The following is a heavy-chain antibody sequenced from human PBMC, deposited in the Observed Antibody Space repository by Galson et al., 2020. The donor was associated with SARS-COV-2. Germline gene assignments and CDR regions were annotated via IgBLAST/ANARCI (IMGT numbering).Heavy chain of an antibody. CDR2: IDWDGDK. CDR3: ARTWITGTSSRTFDY. Sequence: SGPMLVKPTQTLTLTCTFSGFSLSTSGMCVSWIRQPPGEALEWLARIDWDGDKHYNTSLKTRLTISKDTSKNQVVLTMANVDPVDTATYYCARTWITGTSSRTFDYWGQGTLVTVSS. V-gene: IGHV2-70*11. D-gene: IGHD1-1*01. CDR1: GFSLSTSGMC. J-gene: IGHJ4*02.